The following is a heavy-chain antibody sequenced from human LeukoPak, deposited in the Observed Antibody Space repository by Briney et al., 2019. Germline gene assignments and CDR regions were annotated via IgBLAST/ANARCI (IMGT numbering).Heavy chain of an antibody. D-gene: IGHD5-12*01. CDR1: GFTFSSYW. V-gene: IGHV3-7*01. CDR2: IKQDGSEK. CDR3: ARTSRDGYNYPSDY. Sequence: GGSLRLSCAASGFTFSSYWMSWVRQAAGKGLEWVANIKQDGSEKYYVDSVKGRFTISRDNAKNSLYLQMNSLRAEDTAVYYCARTSRDGYNYPSDYWGQGTLVTVSS. J-gene: IGHJ4*02.